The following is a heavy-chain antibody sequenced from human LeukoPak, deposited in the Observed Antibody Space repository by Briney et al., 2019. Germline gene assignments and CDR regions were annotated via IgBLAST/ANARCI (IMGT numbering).Heavy chain of an antibody. CDR3: ARGVSVTRLLWFGELLDY. CDR1: GFTFSSYA. CDR2: ISYDGSNK. D-gene: IGHD3-10*01. J-gene: IGHJ4*02. V-gene: IGHV3-30-3*01. Sequence: GGSLRLSCAASGFTFSSYAMHWVRQAPGKGLEWVAVISYDGSNKYYADSVKGRFTISRDNSKNTLYLQMNSLRAEDTAVYYCARGVSVTRLLWFGELLDYWGQGTLVTVSS.